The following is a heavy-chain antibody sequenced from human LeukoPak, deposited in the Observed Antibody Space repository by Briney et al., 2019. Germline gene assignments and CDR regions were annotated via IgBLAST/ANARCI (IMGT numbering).Heavy chain of an antibody. J-gene: IGHJ4*02. CDR2: ISSSGSTI. Sequence: PGGSLRLSCAASGFTFSSYEMNWVRQAPGKGLEWVSYISSSGSTIYYADSVKGRFTISRDNSKNTLYLQMNSLRAEDTAVYYCAKVIAAAGTFDYWGQGTLVTVSS. D-gene: IGHD6-13*01. CDR1: GFTFSSYE. CDR3: AKVIAAAGTFDY. V-gene: IGHV3-48*03.